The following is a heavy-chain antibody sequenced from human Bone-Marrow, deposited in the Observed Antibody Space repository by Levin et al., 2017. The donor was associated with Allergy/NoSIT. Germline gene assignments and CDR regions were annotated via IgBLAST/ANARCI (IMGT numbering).Heavy chain of an antibody. CDR3: ARPRIVVVPAAIVKPIFYDYGMDV. CDR1: GGTFSSYA. Sequence: WASVKVSCKASGGTFSSYAISWVRQAPGQGLEWMGGIIPIFGTANYAQKFQGRVTITADESTSTAYMELSSLRSEDTAVYYCARPRIVVVPAAIVKPIFYDYGMDVWGQGTTVTVSS. D-gene: IGHD2-2*01. CDR2: IIPIFGTA. J-gene: IGHJ6*02. V-gene: IGHV1-69*13.